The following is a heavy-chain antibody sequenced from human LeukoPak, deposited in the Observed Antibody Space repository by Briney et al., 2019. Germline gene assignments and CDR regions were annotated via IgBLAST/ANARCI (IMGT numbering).Heavy chain of an antibody. D-gene: IGHD2-2*01. J-gene: IGHJ4*02. CDR3: AREPRMVVVVPAAHFDY. CDR1: GFTFSSYS. CDR2: ISSSSSYI. V-gene: IGHV3-21*01. Sequence: GSLRLSCAASGFTFSSYSMNWVRQAPGKGLEWVSSISSSSSYIYYADSVKGRFTTSRDNAKNSLYLQMNSLRAEDTAVYYCAREPRMVVVVPAAHFDYWGQGTLVTVSS.